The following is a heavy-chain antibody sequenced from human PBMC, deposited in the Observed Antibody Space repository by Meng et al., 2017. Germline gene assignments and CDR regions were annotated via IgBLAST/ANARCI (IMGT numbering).Heavy chain of an antibody. V-gene: IGHV3-21*01. CDR2: ISSSSSYI. Sequence: GESLKISCAASGFTFSSYSMNWVRQAPGKGLEWVSSISSSSSYIYYADSVKGRFTISRDNAKNSLYLQMNSLGAEDTAVYYCARRNDLYILTGYYYYFDYWGQGTLVTVSS. D-gene: IGHD3-9*01. CDR1: GFTFSSYS. J-gene: IGHJ4*02. CDR3: ARRNDLYILTGYYYYFDY.